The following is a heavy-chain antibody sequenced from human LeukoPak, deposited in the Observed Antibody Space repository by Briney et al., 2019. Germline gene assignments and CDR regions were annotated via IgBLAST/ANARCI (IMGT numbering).Heavy chain of an antibody. Sequence: PSETLSLTCTVPGGSISSYYWSWIRQPPGKGLEWIGYIYYSGSTNYNPSLKSRVTLSVDTSRNQLSLKLTSLTAADTAVYYCAKKDGDFWGQGTLVSVSS. CDR1: GGSISSYY. CDR2: IYYSGST. J-gene: IGHJ4*02. CDR3: AKKDGDF. V-gene: IGHV4-59*12.